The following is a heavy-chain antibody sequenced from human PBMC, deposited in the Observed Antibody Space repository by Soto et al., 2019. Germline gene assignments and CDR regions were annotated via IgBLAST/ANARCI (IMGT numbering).Heavy chain of an antibody. D-gene: IGHD6-13*01. CDR1: GYTFTSYG. CDR3: ARVRDSSSWYLSDY. V-gene: IGHV1-18*01. Sequence: QVPLVQSRAEVKKPGASVKVSCKASGYTFTSYGISWVRQAPGPGLEWMGWISAYNGNTNYAQKLQGRVTMTTDTSTSTAYRELRSMRSDDTAVYYCARVRDSSSWYLSDYWGQGTLVTVSS. CDR2: ISAYNGNT. J-gene: IGHJ4*02.